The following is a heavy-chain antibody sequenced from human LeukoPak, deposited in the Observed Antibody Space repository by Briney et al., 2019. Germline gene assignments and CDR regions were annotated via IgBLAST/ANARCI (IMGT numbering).Heavy chain of an antibody. CDR2: IIPILGIA. Sequence: SVKVSCKASGGTFSSYAISWVRQAPGQGLEWMGRIIPILGIANYAQKFQGRATITADKSTSTAYMELSSLRSEDTAVYYCARSRIVVVITMGSDAFDIWGQGTMVTVSS. D-gene: IGHD3-22*01. CDR1: GGTFSSYA. V-gene: IGHV1-69*04. CDR3: ARSRIVVVITMGSDAFDI. J-gene: IGHJ3*02.